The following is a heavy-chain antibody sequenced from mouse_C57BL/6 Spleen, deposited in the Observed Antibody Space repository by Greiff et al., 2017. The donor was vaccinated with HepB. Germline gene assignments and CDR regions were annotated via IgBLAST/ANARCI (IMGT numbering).Heavy chain of an antibody. J-gene: IGHJ2*01. V-gene: IGHV1-55*01. Sequence: QVQLQQPGAELVKPGASVKMSCKASGYTFTSYWITWVKQRPGQGLEWIGDIYPGSGSTNYNEKFKSKATLTVDTSSSTAYMQLSSLTSEDPAVYYCARRGYGSSYDYFDYWGQGTTLTVSS. CDR2: IYPGSGST. D-gene: IGHD1-1*01. CDR3: ARRGYGSSYDYFDY. CDR1: GYTFTSYW.